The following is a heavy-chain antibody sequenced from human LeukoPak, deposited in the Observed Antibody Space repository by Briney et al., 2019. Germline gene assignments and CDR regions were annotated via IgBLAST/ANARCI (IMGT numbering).Heavy chain of an antibody. D-gene: IGHD2-15*01. CDR1: GFTFSDNG. CDR3: AKDLGRGSSFYNYYYGMDV. V-gene: IGHV3-30*18. CDR2: ISNDGINK. J-gene: IGHJ6*02. Sequence: PGGSLRLSCEATGFTFSDNGIHWVRQAPGEGLEWVAAISNDGINKYYADSVKGRFTISRDNSKNTMDLQMTTLRPEDTAVYYCAKDLGRGSSFYNYYYGMDVWGQGTTVTVS.